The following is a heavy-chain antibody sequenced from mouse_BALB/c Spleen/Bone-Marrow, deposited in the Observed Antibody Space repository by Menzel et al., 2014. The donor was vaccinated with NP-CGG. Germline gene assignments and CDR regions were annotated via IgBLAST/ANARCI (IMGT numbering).Heavy chain of an antibody. CDR2: IHYSGYT. D-gene: IGHD2-3*01. J-gene: IGHJ4*01. Sequence: VQLQQSGPDLVKTSQSLSLTCTVTGYSITSGYSWHWIRQFPGNILEWMGYIHYSGYTNYNPSLKSRISITRDTPKNQFFLQLNSVTTEDTATYYCARTDGYYAMDYWDQGTSVTVSS. V-gene: IGHV3-1*02. CDR1: GYSITSGYS. CDR3: ARTDGYYAMDY.